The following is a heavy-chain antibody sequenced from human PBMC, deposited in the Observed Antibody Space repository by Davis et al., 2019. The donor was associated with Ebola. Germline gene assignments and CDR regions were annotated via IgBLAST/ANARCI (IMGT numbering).Heavy chain of an antibody. CDR1: GFPFSRYT. J-gene: IGHJ4*02. CDR3: AKESRDRSGYDFDY. V-gene: IGHV3-23*01. D-gene: IGHD3-22*01. CDR2: ISGSGDST. Sequence: GESLKISCVASGFPFSRYTISWVRQAPGKGLEWVSTISGSGDSTYFADSVKGRLTISRDNSRNTLYLQMNSLRAEDTAVYHCAKESRDRSGYDFDYWGQGTLVTVSS.